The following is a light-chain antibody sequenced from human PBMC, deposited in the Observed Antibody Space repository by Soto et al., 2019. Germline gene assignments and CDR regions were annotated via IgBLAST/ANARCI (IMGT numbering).Light chain of an antibody. CDR3: QQYNSYWT. CDR2: KAS. J-gene: IGKJ1*01. V-gene: IGKV1-5*03. CDR1: QSISSW. Sequence: DIHMTEAPSTLCASVGYRITITCLASQSISSWLAWYQQKPGKAPKLLIYKASSLESGVPSRFSGSGSGTEFTLTISRLQTDDFATYYCQQYNSYWTFGQGTKVDIK.